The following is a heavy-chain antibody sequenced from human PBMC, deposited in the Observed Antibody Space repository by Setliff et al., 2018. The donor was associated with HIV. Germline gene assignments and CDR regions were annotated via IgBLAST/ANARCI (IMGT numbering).Heavy chain of an antibody. CDR3: ATHGGWELLWGGEAYYYHGMDV. J-gene: IGHJ6*02. D-gene: IGHD1-26*01. CDR2: INHSAFT. V-gene: IGHV4-34*01. Sequence: SETLSLTCAVYGESFSRYYFTWIRQAPGRGLEWIGEINHSAFTKYNPSLASRVTMSIDTSKNQFSLKLSSVTAADTAVYYCATHGGWELLWGGEAYYYHGMDVWGQGTTVTVSS. CDR1: GESFSRYY.